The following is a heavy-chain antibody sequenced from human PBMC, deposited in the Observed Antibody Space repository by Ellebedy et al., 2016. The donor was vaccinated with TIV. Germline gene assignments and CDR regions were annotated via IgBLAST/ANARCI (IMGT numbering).Heavy chain of an antibody. V-gene: IGHV3-30*18. Sequence: PGGSLRLSCAASGITFSNYGIHWVRQAPGKGLEWVAVISSDESNKYYADSVKGRFTISRDNSKNTLYLQMNSLRVEDTAVYYCAKDWRMAVAGTCHGMDVWGRGTTVTVSS. CDR3: AKDWRMAVAGTCHGMDV. CDR2: ISSDESNK. CDR1: GITFSNYG. D-gene: IGHD6-19*01. J-gene: IGHJ6*02.